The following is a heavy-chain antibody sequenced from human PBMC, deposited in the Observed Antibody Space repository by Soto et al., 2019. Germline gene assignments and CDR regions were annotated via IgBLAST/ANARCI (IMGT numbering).Heavy chain of an antibody. D-gene: IGHD1-1*01. CDR2: ISAHNGNT. CDR3: ARGRYGDY. V-gene: IGHV1-18*01. CDR1: GYAFTTYG. Sequence: QVHLVQSGAEVKKPGASVKVSCKGSGYAFTTYGITWVRQAPGQGLERMGWISAHNGNTNYAQKLQGRVTVTRDTSTSTAYMVLRSLRSDDTAVYYCARGRYGDYWGQGALVTVSS. J-gene: IGHJ4*02.